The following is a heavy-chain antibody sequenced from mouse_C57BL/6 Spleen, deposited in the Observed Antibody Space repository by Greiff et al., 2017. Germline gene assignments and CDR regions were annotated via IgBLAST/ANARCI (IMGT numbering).Heavy chain of an antibody. V-gene: IGHV1-15*01. CDR1: GYTFTDYE. CDR2: IDPETGGT. CDR3: TRGDYDMDY. Sequence: QVQLKESGAELVRPGASVTLSCKASGYTFTDYEMHWVKQTPVHGLEWIGAIDPETGGTAYNQKFKGKAILTADKSSSTAYMELRSLTSEDSAVYYGTRGDYDMDYWGQGTSVTVSS. D-gene: IGHD2-4*01. J-gene: IGHJ4*01.